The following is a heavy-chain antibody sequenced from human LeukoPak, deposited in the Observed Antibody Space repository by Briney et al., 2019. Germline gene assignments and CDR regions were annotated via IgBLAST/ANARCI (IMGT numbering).Heavy chain of an antibody. CDR1: GFTFSDYS. J-gene: IGHJ4*02. CDR2: LSGSGGNT. CDR3: ARGNDFYY. D-gene: IGHD1-1*01. V-gene: IGHV3-23*01. Sequence: GGSLRLSCTASGFTFSDYSMSWVRQAPGAGLEWVSALSGSGGNTYYADSVKGRFTISRDNAKNSLYLQMNSLRAEDTALYFCARGNDFYYWGQGTVVTVSS.